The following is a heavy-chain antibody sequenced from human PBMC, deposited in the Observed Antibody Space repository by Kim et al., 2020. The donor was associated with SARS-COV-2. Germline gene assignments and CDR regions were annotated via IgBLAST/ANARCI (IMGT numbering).Heavy chain of an antibody. Sequence: GGSLRLSCAASGFTFSNYWMHWVRQAPGKGLVWVSHINSDESSTSYADSVKGRFTISRDNAKNTLYLQMNSLRAEDTAVYYYARDGRDSGSYPYFDYWGQGSLVTVSS. D-gene: IGHD3-10*01. CDR2: INSDESST. CDR1: GFTFSNYW. CDR3: ARDGRDSGSYPYFDY. V-gene: IGHV3-74*01. J-gene: IGHJ4*02.